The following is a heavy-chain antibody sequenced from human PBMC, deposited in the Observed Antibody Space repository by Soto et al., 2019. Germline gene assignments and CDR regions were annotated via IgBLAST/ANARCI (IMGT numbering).Heavy chain of an antibody. CDR2: IIPIFGTA. D-gene: IGHD1-7*01. V-gene: IGHV1-69*13. Sequence: ASVKVSCKASGGTFSSYAISWVRQAPGQGLEWMGGIIPIFGTANYAQKFQGRVTITADESTSTAYMELSSLRSEDTAVYYCARVLKITGTTKTYGMDVWGQGTTVTV. CDR1: GGTFSSYA. J-gene: IGHJ6*02. CDR3: ARVLKITGTTKTYGMDV.